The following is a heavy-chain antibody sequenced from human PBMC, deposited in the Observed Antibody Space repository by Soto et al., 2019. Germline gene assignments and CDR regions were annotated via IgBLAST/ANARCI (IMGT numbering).Heavy chain of an antibody. D-gene: IGHD2-2*01. CDR2: IYYSGST. Sequence: QLQLQESGPGLVKPSETLSLTCTVSGGSISSSSYYWGWIRQPPGKGLEWIGSIYYSGSTYYNPSLKSRVTISVDTSKNQFSLKLSSVTAADTAVYYCARNRVEGLGIDWFDPWGQGTLVTVSS. CDR3: ARNRVEGLGIDWFDP. CDR1: GGSISSSSYY. V-gene: IGHV4-39*01. J-gene: IGHJ5*02.